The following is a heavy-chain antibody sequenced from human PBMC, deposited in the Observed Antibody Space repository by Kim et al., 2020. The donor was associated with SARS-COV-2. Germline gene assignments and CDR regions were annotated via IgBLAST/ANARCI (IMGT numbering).Heavy chain of an antibody. CDR2: ISYDGSNK. J-gene: IGHJ6*02. Sequence: GGSLRLSCAASGFTFSSYAMHWVRQAPGKGLEWVAVISYDGSNKYYADSVKGRFTISRDNSKNTLYLQMNSLRAEDTAVYYCAREGITGTTSGMDVWGQGTTVTVSS. D-gene: IGHD1-7*01. CDR3: AREGITGTTSGMDV. V-gene: IGHV3-30-3*01. CDR1: GFTFSSYA.